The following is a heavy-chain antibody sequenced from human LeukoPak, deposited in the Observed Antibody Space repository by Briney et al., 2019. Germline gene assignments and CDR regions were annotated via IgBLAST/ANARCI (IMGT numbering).Heavy chain of an antibody. CDR1: GFTFSNVW. V-gene: IGHV3-15*01. CDR2: IKSKDHAGTT. CDR3: ATGIGTSDFDY. J-gene: IGHJ4*02. D-gene: IGHD2-21*01. Sequence: MAGGSLRLSCAASGFTFSNVWMRWVRQAPGKGLEWVGRIKSKDHAGTTAYAAPVKGRYTISRDDSKNTLYLQMNSLKIEDTAVYFCATGIGTSDFDYWGQGTLVTVSS.